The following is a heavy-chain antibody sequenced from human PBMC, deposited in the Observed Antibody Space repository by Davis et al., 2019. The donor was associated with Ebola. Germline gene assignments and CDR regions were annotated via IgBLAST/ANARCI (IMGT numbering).Heavy chain of an antibody. CDR3: AKIQRGV. CDR1: GYTFTSYA. CDR2: ISAYNGNT. J-gene: IGHJ6*02. V-gene: IGHV1-18*01. D-gene: IGHD5-18*01. Sequence: ASVKVSCKASGYTFTSYAMHWVRQASGQRLEWMGWISAYNGNTNYAQKLQGRVTMTTDTSTSTAYMELRSLRSDDTAVYYCAKIQRGVWGQGTTVTVSS.